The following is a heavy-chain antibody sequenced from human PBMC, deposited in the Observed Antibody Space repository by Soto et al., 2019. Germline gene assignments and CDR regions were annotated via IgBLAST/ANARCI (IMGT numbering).Heavy chain of an antibody. CDR2: ISYDGSNK. J-gene: IGHJ4*02. V-gene: IGHV3-30-3*01. Sequence: QVQLVESGGGVVQPGRSLRLSCAASGFTFSSYAMHWVRQAPGKGLEWVAIISYDGSNKYYADSVKGRFTISSDNSKSTLFLQMNSLRAEDTAVYYCARMDGSGYYGSYFDYWGQGTLVTVSS. CDR3: ARMDGSGYYGSYFDY. D-gene: IGHD3-22*01. CDR1: GFTFSSYA.